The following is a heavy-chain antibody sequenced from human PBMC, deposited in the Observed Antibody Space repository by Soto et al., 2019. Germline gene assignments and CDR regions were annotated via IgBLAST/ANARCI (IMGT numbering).Heavy chain of an antibody. CDR1: GFTFSSYS. CDR2: ISSSSSYI. V-gene: IGHV3-21*01. D-gene: IGHD2-15*01. Sequence: GGSLRLSCAASGFTFSSYSMNWVRQAPGKGLEWVSSISSSSSYIYYADSVKGRFTISRDNAKNSLYLQMNSLRAEDTAVYYCARANPVRCSGGSCYRSFDYWGQGTLVTVSS. CDR3: ARANPVRCSGGSCYRSFDY. J-gene: IGHJ4*02.